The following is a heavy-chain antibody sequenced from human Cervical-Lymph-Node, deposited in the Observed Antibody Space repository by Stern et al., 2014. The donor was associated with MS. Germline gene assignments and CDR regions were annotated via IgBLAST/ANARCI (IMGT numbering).Heavy chain of an antibody. Sequence: MQLVEPGGGVVQPGRSLRLSCAASGFTFSSDGMHWVRQAPGKGLEWVAVIWYDGSNKYYGDSVKGRFTISRDNSKNTLYLQMNSLRAEDTAVYYCARDGISGSYQFCDYWGQGTLVTVSS. J-gene: IGHJ4*02. CDR3: ARDGISGSYQFCDY. V-gene: IGHV3-33*01. CDR2: IWYDGSNK. D-gene: IGHD1-26*01. CDR1: GFTFSSDG.